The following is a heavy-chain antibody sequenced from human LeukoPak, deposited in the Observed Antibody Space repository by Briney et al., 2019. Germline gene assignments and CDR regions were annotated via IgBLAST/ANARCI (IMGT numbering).Heavy chain of an antibody. CDR2: ISSSSSTI. Sequence: PGGYLRLSCAASGFTFSSYSMNWVRQAPGKGLEWVSYISSSSSTIYYADSVKGRFTISRANAKNSLYLQMNSLRAEDTAVYYCARYPYYDSSGSNKREDYWGQGTLATVSS. CDR1: GFTFSSYS. CDR3: ARYPYYDSSGSNKREDY. V-gene: IGHV3-48*01. D-gene: IGHD3-22*01. J-gene: IGHJ4*02.